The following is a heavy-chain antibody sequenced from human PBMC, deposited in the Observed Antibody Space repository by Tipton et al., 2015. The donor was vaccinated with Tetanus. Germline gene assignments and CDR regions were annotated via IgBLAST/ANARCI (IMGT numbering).Heavy chain of an antibody. CDR2: ITGSGVGT. D-gene: IGHD3-10*01. J-gene: IGHJ4*02. CDR3: ATARNKVSITRLQY. Sequence: SLRLSCVGSGFPFTTYGMTWVRLAPGKGLEWVAVITGSGVGTYYSDSVKGRFTVSRDNSRNTLYLQLNSLRVEDTAVYYCATARNKVSITRLQYWGPGTLVTVSS. CDR1: GFPFTTYG. V-gene: IGHV3-23*01.